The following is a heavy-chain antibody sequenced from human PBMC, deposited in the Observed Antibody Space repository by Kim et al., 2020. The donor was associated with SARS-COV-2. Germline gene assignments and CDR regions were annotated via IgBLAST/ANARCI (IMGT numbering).Heavy chain of an antibody. CDR1: GYTFTSYY. J-gene: IGHJ6*02. Sequence: ASVKVSCKASGYTFTSYYMHWVRQAPGQGLEWMRIINPSGGSTSYAQKFQGRVTMTRDTSTSTVYMELSSLRSEDTAVYYCARDLVGCSGGSCYFRMDVWGQGTTVTVSS. CDR3: ARDLVGCSGGSCYFRMDV. CDR2: INPSGGST. D-gene: IGHD2-15*01. V-gene: IGHV1-46*01.